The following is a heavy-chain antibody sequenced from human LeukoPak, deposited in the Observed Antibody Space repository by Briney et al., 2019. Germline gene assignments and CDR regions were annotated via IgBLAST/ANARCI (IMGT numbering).Heavy chain of an antibody. D-gene: IGHD3-9*01. CDR1: GDSISSYY. V-gene: IGHV4-59*08. J-gene: IGHJ4*02. CDR2: IYYSGST. Sequence: SETLSLTCTVSGDSISSYYWSWIRQPPGKGLEWIGYIYYSGSTNYNPSLKSRVTISLDTSKNQFSLKLTSVTAADTAVYYCARGYDILTGYSPLDYWGQGTLVTVSS. CDR3: ARGYDILTGYSPLDY.